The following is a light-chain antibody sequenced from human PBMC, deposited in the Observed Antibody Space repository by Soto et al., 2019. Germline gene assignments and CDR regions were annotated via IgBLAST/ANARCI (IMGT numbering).Light chain of an antibody. CDR1: NIGSKS. CDR3: QVWDSSSDHVV. CDR2: DDS. Sequence: SYELTQPPSVSVAPGQTARITCGGNNIGSKSVHWYQQKPGQAPVLVVYDDSDRPSGIPERFSGSNSGNTATLTISGFEAGDEADYYCQVWDSSSDHVVFGGGTQLTAL. V-gene: IGLV3-21*02. J-gene: IGLJ2*01.